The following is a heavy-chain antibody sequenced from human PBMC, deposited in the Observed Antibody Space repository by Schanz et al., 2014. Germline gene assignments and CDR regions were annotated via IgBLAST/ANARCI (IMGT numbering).Heavy chain of an antibody. CDR1: GFNFNTYA. CDR3: AKSKTQLPRFDY. V-gene: IGHV3-23*01. CDR2: LTEGGGGT. J-gene: IGHJ4*02. Sequence: EVQLLESGGGLAQPGGSLRLACAASGFNFNTYAMSWVRQAPGKGLEWVSGLTEGGGGTYYTDAVKGRFTISRDSSNNTRDLQMNGHRADDAAVYDLAKSKTQLPRFDYWGQGTLVAVSS.